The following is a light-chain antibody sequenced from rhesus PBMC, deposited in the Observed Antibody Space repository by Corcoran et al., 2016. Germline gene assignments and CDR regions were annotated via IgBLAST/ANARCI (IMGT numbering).Light chain of an antibody. CDR2: YGK. CDR3: QQGRSNPYS. J-gene: IGKJ2*01. Sequence: DIQMSQSPSSLSASAGDRVTIPCRASQGISSYLNWFQQKPGKAPKLLIYYGKSVASGVPSRFSGSGSGTDFTLTISSLQPEDFATYYCQQGRSNPYSFGQGTKVEIK. V-gene: IGKV1-32*02. CDR1: QGISSY.